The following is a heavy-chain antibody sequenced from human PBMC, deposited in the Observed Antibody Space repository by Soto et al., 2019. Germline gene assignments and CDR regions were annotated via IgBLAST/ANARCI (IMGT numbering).Heavy chain of an antibody. CDR3: TRASSDRNHMEV. CDR1: GFTFGNFV. J-gene: IGHJ6*02. CDR2: ITESGGDT. V-gene: IGHV3-23*01. Sequence: GGSLRLSCAASGFTFGNFVMRWVRQTPGKGLEWVSTITESGGDTYYTDSVKGRFTISRDNSKNTLYLQMTSLRAEDTALYYCTRASSDRNHMEVWGPGTTVTVSS.